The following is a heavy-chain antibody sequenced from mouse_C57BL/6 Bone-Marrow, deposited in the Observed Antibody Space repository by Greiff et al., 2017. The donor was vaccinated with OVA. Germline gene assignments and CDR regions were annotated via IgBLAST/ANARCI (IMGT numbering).Heavy chain of an antibody. CDR3: AVDPPITTVDYAMDY. Sequence: QVQLKQPGAELVKPGASVKVSCKASGYTFTSYWMHWVKQRPGQGLEWIGRIHPSDGDTKSNQKFKGKATLTVDKSSSTAYMQLSSLPSEDSAVYYCAVDPPITTVDYAMDYWGQGTTLTVSS. CDR1: GYTFTSYW. J-gene: IGHJ4*01. CDR2: IHPSDGDT. V-gene: IGHV1-74*01. D-gene: IGHD1-1*01.